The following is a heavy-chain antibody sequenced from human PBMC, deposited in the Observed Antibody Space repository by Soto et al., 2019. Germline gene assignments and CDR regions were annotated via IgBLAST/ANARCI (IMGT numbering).Heavy chain of an antibody. D-gene: IGHD3-3*01. CDR3: ARGSGITIFAVVRDNDAFHI. J-gene: IGHJ3*02. CDR1: VDTLTSYD. CDR2: MNPNSGNT. Sequence: EQISYERCVDTLTSYDINWLRQATGQGLEWMGWMNPNSGNTGYAQKFQGRVTMTRNTSISTAYMELSSLRSEDTAVYYCARGSGITIFAVVRDNDAFHIWGQGTMVTVSS. V-gene: IGHV1-8*01.